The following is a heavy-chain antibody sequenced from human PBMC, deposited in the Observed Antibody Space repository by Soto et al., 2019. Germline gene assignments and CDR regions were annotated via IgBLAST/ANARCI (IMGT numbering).Heavy chain of an antibody. CDR3: GKDPNGDYIGAFDI. D-gene: IGHD4-17*01. J-gene: IGHJ3*02. CDR1: GVTCGNYA. Sequence: VRLIRLWCAASGVTCGNYAMSWVRKATGKGLELVSGIGSSGGTTHLADSVKGRFTISRDNSKNTLYLQMNSLRVEDTAVYYCGKDPNGDYIGAFDICGQGTMVTVS. V-gene: IGHV3-23*01. CDR2: IGSSGGTT.